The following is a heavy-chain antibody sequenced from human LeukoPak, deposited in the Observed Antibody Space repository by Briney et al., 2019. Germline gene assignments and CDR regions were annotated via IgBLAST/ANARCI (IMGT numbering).Heavy chain of an antibody. CDR2: IYYSGST. Sequence: SETLSLXCTVSGGSISSSSYYWGWIRQPPGKGLEWIGSIYYSGSTYYNPSLKSRVTISVDTSKNQFSLELSSVTAADTAVYYCARHSSPLNYFDYWGQGTLVTVS. V-gene: IGHV4-39*01. CDR1: GGSISSSSYY. CDR3: ARHSSPLNYFDY. J-gene: IGHJ4*02. D-gene: IGHD6-13*01.